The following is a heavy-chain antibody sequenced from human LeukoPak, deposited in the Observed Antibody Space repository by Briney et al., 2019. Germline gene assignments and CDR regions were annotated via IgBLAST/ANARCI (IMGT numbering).Heavy chain of an antibody. Sequence: GGSLRLSCTPSGFTFSSYAMNWVRQSPGKGLEWVSLISSMGGSTYYADSVKGRFIISRDNTRNMLYLEMNNLRAEDTAVYFCAKDFTRIRYSNGYCWDYGMDVWGPGTTVTVSS. D-gene: IGHD5-18*01. CDR2: ISSMGGST. CDR1: GFTFSSYA. J-gene: IGHJ6*02. CDR3: AKDFTRIRYSNGYCWDYGMDV. V-gene: IGHV3-23*01.